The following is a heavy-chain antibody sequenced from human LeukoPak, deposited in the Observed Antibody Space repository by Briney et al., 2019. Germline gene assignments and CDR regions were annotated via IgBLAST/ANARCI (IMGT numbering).Heavy chain of an antibody. Sequence: PSETLSLTCTVSGGSVSSGSYFWNWIRQPPGKGLEWIGYIYYSGSTNYNPSLKSRVTISVDTSKNQFSLKLSSVTAADTAVYYCARSPSGYRFDYWGQGTLVTVSS. J-gene: IGHJ4*02. V-gene: IGHV4-61*01. CDR1: GGSVSSGSYF. CDR2: IYYSGST. CDR3: ARSPSGYRFDY. D-gene: IGHD3-22*01.